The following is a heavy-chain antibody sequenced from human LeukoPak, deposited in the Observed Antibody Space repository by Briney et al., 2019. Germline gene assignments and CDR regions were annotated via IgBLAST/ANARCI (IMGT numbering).Heavy chain of an antibody. CDR1: GGSFSGYY. V-gene: IGHV4-34*01. J-gene: IGHJ2*01. D-gene: IGHD4-23*01. CDR3: ARWGYGGNSGVGWYFDL. Sequence: SETLSLTCAVYGGSFSGYYWSWIRQPAGKGLEWIGEINHSGSTNYNPSLKSRVTISVATSKNQFSLKLSSVTAADTAVYYCARWGYGGNSGVGWYFDLWGRGTLVTVSS. CDR2: INHSGST.